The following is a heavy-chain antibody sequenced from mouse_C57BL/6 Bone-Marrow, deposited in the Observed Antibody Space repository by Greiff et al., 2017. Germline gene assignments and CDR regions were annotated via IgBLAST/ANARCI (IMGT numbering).Heavy chain of an antibody. CDR3: AKMTAQATPYYAMDY. V-gene: IGHV2-5*01. CDR1: GFSLTSYG. Sequence: VQLQQSGPGLVQPSQSLSITCTVSGFSLTSYGVHWVRQSPGKGLEWLGVIWRGGSTDYNAAFMSRLSITKDNSKSQVFFKMNSLQADDTAIYYCAKMTAQATPYYAMDYWGQGTSVTVSS. CDR2: IWRGGST. D-gene: IGHD3-2*02. J-gene: IGHJ4*01.